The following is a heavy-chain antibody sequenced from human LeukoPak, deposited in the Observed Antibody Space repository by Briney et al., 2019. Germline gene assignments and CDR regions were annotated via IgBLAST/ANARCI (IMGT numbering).Heavy chain of an antibody. CDR3: VRNLPGAGY. CDR2: IKTDGSET. V-gene: IGHV3-7*01. Sequence: GGSLRLSCAASEFTFSFYWMTWVRQAPGKGLEWVANIKTDGSETYYVDAVKGRFTISRDNAKNSLYLQMNNLRVEDTAVYYCVRNLPGAGYWGQGTLVIVSS. J-gene: IGHJ4*02. D-gene: IGHD3-9*01. CDR1: EFTFSFYW.